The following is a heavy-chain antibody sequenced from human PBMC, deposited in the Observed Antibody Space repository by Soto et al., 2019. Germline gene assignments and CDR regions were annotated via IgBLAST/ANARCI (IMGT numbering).Heavy chain of an antibody. D-gene: IGHD3-22*01. CDR1: GYTFTSYY. J-gene: IGHJ6*02. Sequence: QVQLVQSGAEVKKPGASVKVSCKASGYTFTSYYMHWVRQAPGQGLEWMGIINPSGGSTSYAQKFQGRVTMTRDTSTSTVYMELSSLRSEDTAVYYCATIAYDSSGYYHKYYYYYGMDVWGQGTTVTVSS. CDR2: INPSGGST. CDR3: ATIAYDSSGYYHKYYYYYGMDV. V-gene: IGHV1-46*01.